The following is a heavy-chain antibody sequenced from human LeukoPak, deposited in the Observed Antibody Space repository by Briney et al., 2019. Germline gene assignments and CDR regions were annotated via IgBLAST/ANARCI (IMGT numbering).Heavy chain of an antibody. CDR2: INPNSGGT. J-gene: IGHJ4*02. CDR3: ARYCSSTSCRDY. V-gene: IGHV1-2*02. Sequence: ASVTVSCKASGYTFTGYYMHWVRQAPGQGLEWMGWINPNSGGTNYAQKFQGRVTMTRDTSISTAYMELSRLRSDNTAVYYCARYCSSTSCRDYWGQGTLVTVSS. CDR1: GYTFTGYY. D-gene: IGHD2-2*01.